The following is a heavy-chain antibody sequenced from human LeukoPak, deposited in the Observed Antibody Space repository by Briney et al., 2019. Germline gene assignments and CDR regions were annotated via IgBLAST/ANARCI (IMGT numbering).Heavy chain of an antibody. CDR1: GFSFSAFW. D-gene: IGHD4-17*01. Sequence: PGGSLRLSCAPSGFSFSAFWMSWVRQAPGKGLEWGAIINPDGSQQYSVDSVRGRFTLSRDNAKNSLHLQMNRLSGDDTAVYYCVRRFGGVTTFYYWGQGTLVTVSS. V-gene: IGHV3-7*01. CDR2: INPDGSQQ. J-gene: IGHJ4*02. CDR3: VRRFGGVTTFYY.